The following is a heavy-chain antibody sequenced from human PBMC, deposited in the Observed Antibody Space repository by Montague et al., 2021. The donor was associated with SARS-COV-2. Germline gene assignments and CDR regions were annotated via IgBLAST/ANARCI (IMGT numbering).Heavy chain of an antibody. CDR3: ARARAYCGGDCYWGGAFDI. J-gene: IGHJ3*02. CDR2: IYSGGST. Sequence: SLRLSCAASGLTVSSNYMSWVRQAPGQGLEWVSVIYSGGSTYYADSVKGRFTISRDNSKNTLYLQMNSLRAEDTAVYCCARARAYCGGDCYWGGAFDIWGQGTMVTVSS. CDR1: GLTVSSNY. D-gene: IGHD2-21*02. V-gene: IGHV3-66*01.